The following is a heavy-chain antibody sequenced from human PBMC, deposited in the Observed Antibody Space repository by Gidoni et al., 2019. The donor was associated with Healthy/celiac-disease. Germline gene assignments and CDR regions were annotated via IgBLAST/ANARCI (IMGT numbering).Heavy chain of an antibody. CDR1: GFTFDDYA. CDR3: AKDIGGDYDGSGIVY. D-gene: IGHD3-10*01. CDR2: ISWNSGSI. J-gene: IGHJ4*02. V-gene: IGHV3-9*01. Sequence: GESGGGLVQPGRSLRLSCAASGFTFDDYAMHWVRQAPGKGLEWVSGISWNSGSIGYADSVKGRFTISRDNAKKSLYLQMNSLRAEDTALYYCAKDIGGDYDGSGIVYWGQGTLVTVSS.